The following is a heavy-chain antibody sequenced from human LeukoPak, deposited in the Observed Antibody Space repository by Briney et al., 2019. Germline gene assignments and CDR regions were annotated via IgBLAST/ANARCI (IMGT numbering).Heavy chain of an antibody. CDR3: ARAPSEVGGYYPEYFRH. J-gene: IGHJ1*01. CDR1: GFTFGRYW. CDR2: IKSDGKT. V-gene: IGHV3-74*01. D-gene: IGHD3-22*01. Sequence: PGGSLRLSCEASGFTFGRYWMHWVRQAPGKGLVWVSRIKSDGKTNYADSVKGRFTISRDKAKNTVSLQMDSLRAEATGVYYCARAPSEVGGYYPEYFRHWGQGTLVTVSS.